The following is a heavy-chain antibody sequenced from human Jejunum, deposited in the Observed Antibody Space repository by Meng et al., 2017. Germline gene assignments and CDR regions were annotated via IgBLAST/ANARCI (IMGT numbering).Heavy chain of an antibody. J-gene: IGHJ6*01. CDR1: GFTFSTFW. D-gene: IGHD3-10*01. CDR2: INGDGTIT. Sequence: GGPLRLSCAASGFTFSTFWMHWVRQDPGKGLVWVSRINGDGTITSYAGSVKGRFTISRDKAKNTVYLQMNNLRDEDTAVYYYARDPTSAIVGERVDLDVWGQGATVTGSS. CDR3: ARDPTSAIVGERVDLDV. V-gene: IGHV3-74*01.